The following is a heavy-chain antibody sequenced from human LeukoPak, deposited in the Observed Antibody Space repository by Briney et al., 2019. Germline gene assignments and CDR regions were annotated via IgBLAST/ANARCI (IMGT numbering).Heavy chain of an antibody. Sequence: SETLSLTCAVYGGSFSGYYWSWIRQPPVKGLEWIGEINHSGSTNYNPSLKSRVTISVDTSKNQFSLKLSSVTAADTAVYYCAIAVAGIDYWGQGTLVTVSS. CDR1: GGSFSGYY. V-gene: IGHV4-34*01. J-gene: IGHJ4*02. CDR2: INHSGST. CDR3: AIAVAGIDY. D-gene: IGHD6-19*01.